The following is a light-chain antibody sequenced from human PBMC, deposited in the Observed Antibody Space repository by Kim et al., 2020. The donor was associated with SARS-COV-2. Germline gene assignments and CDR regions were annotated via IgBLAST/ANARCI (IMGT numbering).Light chain of an antibody. CDR2: QAT. V-gene: IGLV3-1*01. J-gene: IGLJ2*01. CDR1: RLGKKF. CDR3: QTWGTSVV. Sequence: VSVYPGQTASIPCSGYRLGKKFASWYQQMPGQSPILVIYQATQRAPGIPERFSGSNSGDTATLTVAGTQAMDEAHYYCQTWGTSVVFGGGTQLTVL.